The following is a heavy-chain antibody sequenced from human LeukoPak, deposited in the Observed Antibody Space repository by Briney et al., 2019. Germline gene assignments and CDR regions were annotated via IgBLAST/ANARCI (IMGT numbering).Heavy chain of an antibody. Sequence: GGSLRLSCAASGFTFSVYGMHWVRQAPGKGLEWVAFISYDGRIKYYGDSVKGRFTISRDNSKNTLYLQMNSLRAEDTAVYYCAKDDLWTDPQTRGYSYGCFFDYWGQGTLVTVSS. CDR3: AKDDLWTDPQTRGYSYGCFFDY. CDR2: ISYDGRIK. D-gene: IGHD5-18*01. CDR1: GFTFSVYG. V-gene: IGHV3-30*18. J-gene: IGHJ4*02.